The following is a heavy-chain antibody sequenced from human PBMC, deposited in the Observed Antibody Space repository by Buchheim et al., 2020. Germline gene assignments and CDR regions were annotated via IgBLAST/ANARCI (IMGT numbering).Heavy chain of an antibody. CDR3: AREPRSGYSSRVQTLGYFDY. D-gene: IGHD6-13*01. J-gene: IGHJ4*02. V-gene: IGHV3-33*01. CDR2: IWYDGSNK. Sequence: QVQLVESGGGVVQPGRSLRLSCAASGFTFSSYGMHWVRQAPGKGLEWVAVIWYDGSNKYYADSVKGRFTISRDNSQNTLYLQMNSLRAEDTAVYYCAREPRSGYSSRVQTLGYFDYWGQGTL. CDR1: GFTFSSYG.